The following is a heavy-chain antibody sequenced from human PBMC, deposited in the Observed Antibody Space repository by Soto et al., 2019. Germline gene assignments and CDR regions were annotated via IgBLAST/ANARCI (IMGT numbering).Heavy chain of an antibody. CDR3: ARSTYYDILTGSYYYYAMDV. Sequence: GGSLRLSCAASGFTFSSYAMHWVRQAPGKGLEWVALISHDGNNKYYADSVKGRFTISRENSNNTLYLHMNNLRAEDTAVYYCARSTYYDILTGSYYYYAMDVWGQGTTVTVSS. CDR2: ISHDGNNK. D-gene: IGHD3-9*01. V-gene: IGHV3-30*03. CDR1: GFTFSSYA. J-gene: IGHJ6*02.